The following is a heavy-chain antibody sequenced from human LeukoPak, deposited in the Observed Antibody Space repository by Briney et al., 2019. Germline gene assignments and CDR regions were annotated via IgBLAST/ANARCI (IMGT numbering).Heavy chain of an antibody. Sequence: GASVKVSCKASGGTFSSYATSWVRQAPGQGLEGIGGIIPIFGTANYAQKFQGRVTITADESTSTAYMELSSLRSEDTAVYYCARACDLGYCSGGRGVDWFDPWGQGTLVTVSS. D-gene: IGHD2-15*01. J-gene: IGHJ5*02. CDR3: ARACDLGYCSGGRGVDWFDP. CDR2: IIPIFGTA. V-gene: IGHV1-69*13. CDR1: GGTFSSYA.